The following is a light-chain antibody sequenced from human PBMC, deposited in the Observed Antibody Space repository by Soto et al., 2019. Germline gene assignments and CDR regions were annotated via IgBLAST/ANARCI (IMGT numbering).Light chain of an antibody. CDR2: DAS. Sequence: DIQMTQSPSTLSASVGDRVTITCRASQSISDWLAWYQQKPGKVPNLLIYDASSLQRGVPSRFSGSGSGTDFTLTSSSLPPDDSATYYCQQFHSYPLTFGGGTKVEIK. CDR1: QSISDW. CDR3: QQFHSYPLT. V-gene: IGKV1-5*01. J-gene: IGKJ4*01.